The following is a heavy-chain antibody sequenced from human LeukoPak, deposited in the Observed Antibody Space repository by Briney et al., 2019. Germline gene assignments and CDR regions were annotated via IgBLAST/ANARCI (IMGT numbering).Heavy chain of an antibody. V-gene: IGHV1-69*04. D-gene: IGHD6-13*01. CDR1: GGTFSSYA. J-gene: IGHJ5*02. Sequence: ASVKVSCKASGGTFSSYAISWVRQAPGQGPEWMGRIIPILGIANYAQKFQGRVTITADKSTSTAYMELSSLRSEDTAVYYCARDVSEQLVNGNWFDPWGQGTLVTVSS. CDR2: IIPILGIA. CDR3: ARDVSEQLVNGNWFDP.